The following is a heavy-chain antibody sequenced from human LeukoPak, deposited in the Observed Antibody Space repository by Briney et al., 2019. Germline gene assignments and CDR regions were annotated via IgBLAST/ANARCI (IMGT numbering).Heavy chain of an antibody. CDR2: IYHSGST. Sequence: SETLSLTCTVSGYSISSGYFWGWIRPPPGKGLEWIGSIYHSGSTYYNPSLKSRVTISVDTSKNQFSLKLSSVTAADTAVYYCARESSSGWYGNWFDPWGQGTLVTVSS. CDR1: GYSISSGYF. J-gene: IGHJ5*02. CDR3: ARESSSGWYGNWFDP. D-gene: IGHD6-19*01. V-gene: IGHV4-38-2*02.